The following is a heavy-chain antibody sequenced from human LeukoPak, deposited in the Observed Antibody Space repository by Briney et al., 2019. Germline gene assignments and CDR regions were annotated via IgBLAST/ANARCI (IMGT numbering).Heavy chain of an antibody. D-gene: IGHD2-21*01. Sequence: SETLSLTCAVYGGSFSGYYWSWIRQPPGKGLEWIGEINHSGSTNYNPSLKSRVTISVDTSKNQFSLKLSSVTAADTAVYYCARVNYYYYMDVWGKGTTVTVSS. CDR2: INHSGST. V-gene: IGHV4-34*01. CDR3: ARVNYYYYMDV. J-gene: IGHJ6*03. CDR1: GGSFSGYY.